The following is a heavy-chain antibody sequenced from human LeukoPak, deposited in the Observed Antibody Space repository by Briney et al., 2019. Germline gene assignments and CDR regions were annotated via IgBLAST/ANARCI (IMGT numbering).Heavy chain of an antibody. CDR2: IDGDGSST. CDR3: ARTIVRAAFDY. D-gene: IGHD1-26*01. Sequence: PGGSLRLSCAASGFTFSSYWVHWVRQAPGKGLVWVSRIDGDGSSTSYADSVKGRFTISRDNAKNTLYLQMNSLRAEDTAVYYCARTIVRAAFDYWGQGTLVTVSS. J-gene: IGHJ4*02. CDR1: GFTFSSYW. V-gene: IGHV3-74*01.